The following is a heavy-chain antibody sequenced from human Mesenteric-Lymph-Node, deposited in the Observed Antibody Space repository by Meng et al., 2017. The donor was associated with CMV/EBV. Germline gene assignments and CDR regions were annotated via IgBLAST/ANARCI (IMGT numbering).Heavy chain of an antibody. CDR2: ISSSSSYI. V-gene: IGHV3-21*01. D-gene: IGHD6-13*01. Sequence: CAASGFTFSSYSMNWVRQAPGKGLEWVSSISSSSSYIYYADSVKGRFTISRDNAKNSLYLQMNSLRAEDTAVYYCARHIAAAGSTVYWGQGTLVTVSS. J-gene: IGHJ4*02. CDR3: ARHIAAAGSTVY. CDR1: GFTFSSYS.